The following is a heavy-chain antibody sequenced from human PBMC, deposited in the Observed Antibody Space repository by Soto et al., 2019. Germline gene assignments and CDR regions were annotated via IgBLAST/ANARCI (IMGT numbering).Heavy chain of an antibody. Sequence: GGSLRLSCAASGFTFSSYAMSWVRQAPGKGLEWVASISGTGVYSYHADSVKGRFTISRDNSQNTLYLKIKSLGADDTAVYYCEKDRPFTSSPCMDVWGQGTTVTVSS. CDR2: ISGTGVYS. D-gene: IGHD2-2*01. CDR3: EKDRPFTSSPCMDV. J-gene: IGHJ6*02. V-gene: IGHV3-23*01. CDR1: GFTFSSYA.